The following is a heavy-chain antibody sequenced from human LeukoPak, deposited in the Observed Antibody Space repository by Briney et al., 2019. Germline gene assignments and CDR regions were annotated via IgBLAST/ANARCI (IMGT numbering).Heavy chain of an antibody. CDR3: ARDASSSWYGEIDP. V-gene: IGHV3-7*01. CDR2: IKQDGSEK. J-gene: IGHJ5*02. Sequence: PGGSLRLSCAASGFTFSNAWMNWVRQAPGKGLEWVANIKQDGSEKYYVDSVKGRFTISRDNAKNSLYLQMNSLRAEDTAVYYCARDASSSWYGEIDPWGQGTLVTVSS. CDR1: GFTFSNAW. D-gene: IGHD6-13*01.